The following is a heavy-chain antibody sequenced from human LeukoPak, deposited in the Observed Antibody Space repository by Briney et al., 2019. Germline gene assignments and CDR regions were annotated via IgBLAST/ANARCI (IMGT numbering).Heavy chain of an antibody. J-gene: IGHJ4*02. D-gene: IGHD6-19*01. CDR3: ARDSSGYPSFDY. CDR1: GGTFSSYA. Sequence: EASVKVSCKASGGTFSSYAISWVRQAPGQGLEWMGGIIPIFGTANYAQKFQGRVTITADESTSTAYMELSSLRSEDTAVYYCARDSSGYPSFDYWGQGTLVTVSS. V-gene: IGHV1-69*13. CDR2: IIPIFGTA.